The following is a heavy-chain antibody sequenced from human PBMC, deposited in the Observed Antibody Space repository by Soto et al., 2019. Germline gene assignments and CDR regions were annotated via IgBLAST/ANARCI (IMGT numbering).Heavy chain of an antibody. CDR2: IIPIFGTA. V-gene: IGHV1-69*06. J-gene: IGHJ6*02. CDR3: ARGRSRIQLWSTFYYYGMDV. D-gene: IGHD5-18*01. CDR1: GGTFSSYA. Sequence: GASVMVSCKASGGTFSSYAISWVRQAPGQGLEWMGGIIPIFGTANYAQKFQGRVTITADKSTSTAYMELSSLRSEDTAVYYCARGRSRIQLWSTFYYYGMDVWGQGTTVTVSS.